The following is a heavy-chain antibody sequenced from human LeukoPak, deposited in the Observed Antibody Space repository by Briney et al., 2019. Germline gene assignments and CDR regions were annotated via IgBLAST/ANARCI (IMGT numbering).Heavy chain of an antibody. Sequence: SETLSLTCSVSGGSISSGSYYWSWIRQPAGKGLEWIGRIYTSGSTNYNPSLKSRVTISVDTSKNQFSLKLSSVTAADTAVYYCARALSGDLDYWGQGTLVTVSS. CDR2: IYTSGST. CDR1: GGSISSGSYY. V-gene: IGHV4-61*02. D-gene: IGHD7-27*01. CDR3: ARALSGDLDY. J-gene: IGHJ4*02.